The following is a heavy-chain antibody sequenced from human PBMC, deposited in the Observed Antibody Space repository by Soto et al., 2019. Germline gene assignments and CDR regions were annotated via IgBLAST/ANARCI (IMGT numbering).Heavy chain of an antibody. J-gene: IGHJ5*02. Sequence: ASVKVSCKASGYTFTNNDVSWVRQATGQGLEWMGWMNPGSGDTGYAQKFQGRVTMTRDISIATAYMELNSLTSEDTAVYYCARMESFGSLNWFDPWGQGTLVTVSS. V-gene: IGHV1-8*02. CDR1: GYTFTNND. D-gene: IGHD5-18*01. CDR3: ARMESFGSLNWFDP. CDR2: MNPGSGDT.